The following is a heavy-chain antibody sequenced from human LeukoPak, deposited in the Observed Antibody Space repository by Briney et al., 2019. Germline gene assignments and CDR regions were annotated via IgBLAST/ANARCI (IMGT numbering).Heavy chain of an antibody. CDR1: GGSISSYY. CDR3: AGGRWLQLPYY. D-gene: IGHD5-24*01. CDR2: IYYSGST. J-gene: IGHJ4*02. Sequence: PSETLSLTCTVSGGSISSYYWSWIRQPPGKGLEGIGYIYYSGSTNYNPSLKSRVTISVDTSKNKLSLHLSSVTAADTAVYYCAGGRWLQLPYYWGQGTLVTVSS. V-gene: IGHV4-59*01.